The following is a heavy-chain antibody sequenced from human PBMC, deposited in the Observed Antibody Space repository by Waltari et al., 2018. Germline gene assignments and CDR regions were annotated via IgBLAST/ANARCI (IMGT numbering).Heavy chain of an antibody. V-gene: IGHV3-74*01. D-gene: IGHD7-27*01. J-gene: IGHJ4*02. Sequence: EVQLVESGGGLVQPGGSLRLSCAASGFSFSGFGMPWVRQAPGKGLEWVSRINPAGSATTYADSVRGRFTISRDNAQNTLHLQMNSLRVEDTAMYYCTRDNWGTSDYWGQGTLVTVSS. CDR2: INPAGSAT. CDR1: GFSFSGFG. CDR3: TRDNWGTSDY.